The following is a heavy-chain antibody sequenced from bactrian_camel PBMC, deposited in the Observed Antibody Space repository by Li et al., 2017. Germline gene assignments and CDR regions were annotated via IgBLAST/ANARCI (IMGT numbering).Heavy chain of an antibody. V-gene: IGHV3S42*01. CDR3: ATDPIGVLVVAGTCFGY. CDR2: ISPDDLP. Sequence: DVQLVESGGGLVQPGGSLRLSCAASGFTSNGCGVDWYREAPGKESEWVSSISPDDLPSYADSVKDRFTISSDKAKDTVYLQMNSLKSEDTALYYCATDPIGVLVVAGTCFGYWGQGTQVTVS. CDR1: GFTSNGCG. J-gene: IGHJ6*01. D-gene: IGHD6*01.